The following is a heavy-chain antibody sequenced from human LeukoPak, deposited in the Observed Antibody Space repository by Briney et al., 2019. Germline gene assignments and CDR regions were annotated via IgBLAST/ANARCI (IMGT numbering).Heavy chain of an antibody. CDR3: ARVRGDGHNNLNFDY. J-gene: IGHJ4*02. V-gene: IGHV3-7*01. CDR1: GFTFSSYW. Sequence: GGSLRLSCAASGFTFSSYWMSWVRQAPGKGLEWVANIKQDGSEKYYVDSVKGRFTISRDNAKNSLYLQMNSLRAEDTAVYYCARVRGDGHNNLNFDYWGQGTLVTVSS. D-gene: IGHD5-24*01. CDR2: IKQDGSEK.